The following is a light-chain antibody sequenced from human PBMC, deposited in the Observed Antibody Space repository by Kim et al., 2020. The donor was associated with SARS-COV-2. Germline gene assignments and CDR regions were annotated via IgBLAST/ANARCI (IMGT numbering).Light chain of an antibody. Sequence: PGQTARITCSGDALQKQYAYWYQQKPGQAPVLVIYKDSERPSGIPERFSGSSSGTTVTLTISGVQAEDEADYYCQSADSSGTMEVFGGGTQLTVL. CDR3: QSADSSGTMEV. CDR1: ALQKQY. CDR2: KDS. V-gene: IGLV3-25*03. J-gene: IGLJ3*02.